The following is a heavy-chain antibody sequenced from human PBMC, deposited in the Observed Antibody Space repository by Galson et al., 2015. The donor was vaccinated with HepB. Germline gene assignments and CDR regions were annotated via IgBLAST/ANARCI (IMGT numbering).Heavy chain of an antibody. D-gene: IGHD3-10*01. V-gene: IGHV4-34*01. J-gene: IGHJ4*02. Sequence: LSLTCVVYGGSFSGYYWSWIRQPPGKGLEWIGEINHSGSTNYNPSLKSRVTISVDTSKSQFSLKLNSVTAADTAVYYCARGRSGSGRNFDYWGQGILVTVSS. CDR1: GGSFSGYY. CDR2: INHSGST. CDR3: ARGRSGSGRNFDY.